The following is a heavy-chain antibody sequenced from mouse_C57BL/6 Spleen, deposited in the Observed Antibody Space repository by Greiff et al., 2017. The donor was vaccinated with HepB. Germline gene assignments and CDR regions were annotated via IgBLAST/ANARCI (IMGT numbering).Heavy chain of an antibody. V-gene: IGHV1-82*01. D-gene: IGHD1-1*01. J-gene: IGHJ2*01. Sequence: QVQLQQSGPELVKPGASVKISCKASGYAFSSSWMNWVKQRPGKGLEWIGRIYPGDGDTNYNGKFKGKATLTADKSSSTAYMQLSSLTSEDSAVYFCARDYYGRSGDYFDYWGQGTTLTVSS. CDR2: IYPGDGDT. CDR1: GYAFSSSW. CDR3: ARDYYGRSGDYFDY.